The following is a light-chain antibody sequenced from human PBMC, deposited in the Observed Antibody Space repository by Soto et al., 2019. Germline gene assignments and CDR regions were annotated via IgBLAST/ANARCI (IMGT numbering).Light chain of an antibody. CDR3: HQYNNWPPST. V-gene: IGKV3-15*01. Sequence: EIVLTQSPATVSVSPGERATLAVRASQSGSSYLAWYQQKPGQAPRLLIFDKSSRAPGVPARFSGSGTGTDFTLTINSLLSEDFGVYYCHQYNNWPPSTFGQGTRLEI. CDR2: DKS. CDR1: QSGSSY. J-gene: IGKJ5*01.